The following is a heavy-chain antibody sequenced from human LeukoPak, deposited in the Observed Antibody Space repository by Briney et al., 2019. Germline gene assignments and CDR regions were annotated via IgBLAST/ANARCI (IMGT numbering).Heavy chain of an antibody. D-gene: IGHD2-2*01. V-gene: IGHV3-7*01. CDR1: GFSLSRYW. CDR3: ARDSYCSSTSCYSPWQADY. J-gene: IGHJ4*02. Sequence: PGGSLRLSCAASGFSLSRYWMSWVRQAPGKGLEWVANMEQDGSEKNYVDSVKGRFTISRDNAKNSLYLQMNSLRAEDTAVYYCARDSYCSSTSCYSPWQADYWGQGTLVTVSS. CDR2: MEQDGSEK.